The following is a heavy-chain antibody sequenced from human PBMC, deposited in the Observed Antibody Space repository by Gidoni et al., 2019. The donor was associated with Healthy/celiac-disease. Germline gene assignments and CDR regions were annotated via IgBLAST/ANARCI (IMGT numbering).Heavy chain of an antibody. J-gene: IGHJ6*02. CDR1: GFTFSGPA. V-gene: IGHV3-73*02. Sequence: EVQLVESGGGLVQPGGSLTLSCAASGFTFSGPAMHWVRQASGKGLEWVGRIRSKANSYATAYAASVKGRFTISRDDSKNTAYLQMNSLKTEDTAVYYCTRVSGSYYYYGMDVWGQGTTVTVSS. CDR2: IRSKANSYAT. D-gene: IGHD3-3*01. CDR3: TRVSGSYYYYGMDV.